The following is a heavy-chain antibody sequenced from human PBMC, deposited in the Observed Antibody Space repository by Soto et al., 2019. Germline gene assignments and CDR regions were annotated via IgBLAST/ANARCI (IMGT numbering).Heavy chain of an antibody. J-gene: IGHJ6*02. Sequence: GGSLRLSCAASGFTFSSYSMNWVRQAPGKGLEWVSYISTSSSAIYYADSVKGRFTISRDNAKNSLDLQMNSLRDEDTAVYYCARDHGFYYYGMDVWGQGTTVTVSS. CDR3: ARDHGFYYYGMDV. V-gene: IGHV3-48*02. CDR1: GFTFSSYS. D-gene: IGHD6-25*01. CDR2: ISTSSSAI.